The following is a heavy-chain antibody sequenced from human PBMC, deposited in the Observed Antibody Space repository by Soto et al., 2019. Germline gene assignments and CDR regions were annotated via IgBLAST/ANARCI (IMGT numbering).Heavy chain of an antibody. CDR1: GGSISSYY. V-gene: IGHV4-59*08. CDR3: ARVRSTNYYYYGMDV. Sequence: PSETLSLTCTFSGGSISSYYWSWIRQPPGKGLEWIGYIYYSGSTNYNPSLKSRVTISVDTSKNQFSLKLSSVTAADTAVYYCARVRSTNYYYYGMDVWGQGTTVTVSS. J-gene: IGHJ6*02. CDR2: IYYSGST.